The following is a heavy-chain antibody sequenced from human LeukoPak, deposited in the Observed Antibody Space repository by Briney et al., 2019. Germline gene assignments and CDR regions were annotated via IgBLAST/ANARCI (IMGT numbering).Heavy chain of an antibody. Sequence: ASVKVSCKASGGTFSSYAISWVRQAPGQGLEWMGGIIPIFGTANYAQKFQGRVTITADESTSTAYMELSSLRSEDTAVYYCARPCQPYYYDSSGYFDYWGQGTLVTVSS. D-gene: IGHD3-22*01. CDR2: IIPIFGTA. CDR1: GGTFSSYA. V-gene: IGHV1-69*13. J-gene: IGHJ4*02. CDR3: ARPCQPYYYDSSGYFDY.